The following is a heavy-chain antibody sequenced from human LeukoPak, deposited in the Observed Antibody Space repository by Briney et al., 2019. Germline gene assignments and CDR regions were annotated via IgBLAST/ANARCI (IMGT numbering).Heavy chain of an antibody. J-gene: IGHJ3*02. V-gene: IGHV4-34*01. CDR1: GGSFSGYY. D-gene: IGHD5-18*01. CDR2: INHSGST. Sequence: SETLSLTCAVYGGSFSGYYWSWIRQPPGKGLEWIGEINHSGSTNYNPPLKSRVTISVDTSKNQFSLKLSSVTAADTAVYYCARGPIQLWLRGDAFDIWGQGTMVTVSS. CDR3: ARGPIQLWLRGDAFDI.